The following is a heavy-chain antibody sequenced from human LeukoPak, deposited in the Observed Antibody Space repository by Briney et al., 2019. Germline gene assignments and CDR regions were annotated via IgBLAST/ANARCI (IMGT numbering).Heavy chain of an antibody. CDR3: ARDRREGEWELLHDAFDI. CDR2: FIPIFGTA. J-gene: IGHJ3*02. Sequence: ASVKVSCKASGGTFSSYAISWVRQAPGQGLEWMGGFIPIFGTANYAQKFQGRVTITADESTSTAYMELSSLRSEDTAVYYCARDRREGEWELLHDAFDIWGQGTMVTVSS. D-gene: IGHD1-26*01. CDR1: GGTFSSYA. V-gene: IGHV1-69*13.